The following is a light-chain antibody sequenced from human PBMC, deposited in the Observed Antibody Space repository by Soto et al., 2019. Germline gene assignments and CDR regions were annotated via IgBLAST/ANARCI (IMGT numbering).Light chain of an antibody. J-gene: IGLJ1*01. CDR1: SSNIGAGYD. V-gene: IGLV1-40*01. CDR2: ADS. CDR3: QSYDSSLSGYV. Sequence: QPVLTQPPSVSGAPGQRVTISCTGSSSNIGAGYDVHWYQQLPGTAPKLLIYADSNRPSGVPDRFSGSKSGTSASLVITGLQAEDESDYYCQSYDSSLSGYVFGTGTKVAVL.